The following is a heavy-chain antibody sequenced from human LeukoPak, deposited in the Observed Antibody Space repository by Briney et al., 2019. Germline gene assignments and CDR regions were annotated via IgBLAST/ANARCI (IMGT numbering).Heavy chain of an antibody. CDR2: IGTGGRSI. Sequence: PGGSLRLSCATSGFTFSNYEMNWVRRAPGKGLGWRSYIGTGGRSIYYADSVKGRFTISRDDVKNSLDLQMDSLRAEDTAVYYCARDEAGATGSFDYWGQGAQVTVSS. CDR1: GFTFSNYE. V-gene: IGHV3-48*03. J-gene: IGHJ4*02. D-gene: IGHD1-26*01. CDR3: ARDEAGATGSFDY.